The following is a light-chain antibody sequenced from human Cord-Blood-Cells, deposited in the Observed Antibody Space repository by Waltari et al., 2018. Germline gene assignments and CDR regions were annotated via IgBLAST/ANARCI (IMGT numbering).Light chain of an antibody. CDR3: KQYDNLPYT. J-gene: IGKJ2*01. CDR1: QDISNY. CDR2: DAS. V-gene: IGKV1-33*01. Sequence: DIQMTQSPSSLSASVGDRVTITCQASQDISNYLNWYQQKPGKAPKLLIYDASKLETGVPSRFSGSGSGTDFTFTISSLQPEDIATYYCKQYDNLPYTFGQGTKLEIK.